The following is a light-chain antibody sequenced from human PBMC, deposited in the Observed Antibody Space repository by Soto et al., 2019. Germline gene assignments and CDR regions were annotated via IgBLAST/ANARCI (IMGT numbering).Light chain of an antibody. CDR3: ISYIPSTTTHWV. CDR1: NTDVGGYDH. CDR2: EVC. V-gene: IGLV2-14*01. Sequence: QSVLTQPASVSGSPGQSITISCTGTNTDVGGYDHVSWYQHHPDKAPKMMIFEVCNRPSGISDRFSRSKSGDRASLSLSGFQAEDEAEYYCISYIPSTTTHWVFGGGTKLTVL. J-gene: IGLJ3*02.